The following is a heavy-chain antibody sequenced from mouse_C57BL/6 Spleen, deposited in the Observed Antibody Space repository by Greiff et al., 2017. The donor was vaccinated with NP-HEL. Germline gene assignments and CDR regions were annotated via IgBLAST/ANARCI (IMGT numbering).Heavy chain of an antibody. Sequence: EVKLVESGPGLVKPSQSLSLTCSVTGYSITSGYYWNWIRQFPGNKLEWMGYISYDGSNNYNPSLKNRISITRDTSKNQFFLKLNSVTTEDTATYYCARGGNDGYFYFDYWGQGTTLTVSS. J-gene: IGHJ2*01. CDR3: ARGGNDGYFYFDY. CDR2: ISYDGSN. CDR1: GYSITSGYY. V-gene: IGHV3-6*01. D-gene: IGHD2-3*01.